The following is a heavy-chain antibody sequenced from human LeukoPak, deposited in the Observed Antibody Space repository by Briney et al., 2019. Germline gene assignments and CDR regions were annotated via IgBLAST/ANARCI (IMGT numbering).Heavy chain of an antibody. J-gene: IGHJ5*02. CDR2: IRYDGSNQ. Sequence: GGSLRLSCAASGFTFSSYGMHWVRQAPGKGLEWVAFIRYDGSNQYYADSVKGRFTISRDNSKNTLYLQMNSLRAEDTAVYYCANFYYGSGTYYNTPFDPWGQGTLVTVSS. CDR3: ANFYYGSGTYYNTPFDP. V-gene: IGHV3-30*02. CDR1: GFTFSSYG. D-gene: IGHD3-10*01.